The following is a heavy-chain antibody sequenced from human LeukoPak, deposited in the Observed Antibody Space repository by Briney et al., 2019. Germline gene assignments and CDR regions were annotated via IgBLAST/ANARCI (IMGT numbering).Heavy chain of an antibody. CDR1: GYSFTSYW. J-gene: IGHJ4*02. V-gene: IGHV5-51*01. Sequence: GESLKISCKGSGYSFTSYWIGWVRQMPGKGLEWMRIIYPGDSDTRYSPSFQGQVTISADKSISTAYLQWSSLKASDTAMYYCAATYYYDSSGYYSSDYWGQGTLVTVAS. CDR2: IYPGDSDT. D-gene: IGHD3-22*01. CDR3: AATYYYDSSGYYSSDY.